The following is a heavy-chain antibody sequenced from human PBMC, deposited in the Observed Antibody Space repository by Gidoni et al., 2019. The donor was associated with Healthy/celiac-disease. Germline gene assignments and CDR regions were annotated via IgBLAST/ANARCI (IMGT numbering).Heavy chain of an antibody. Sequence: EVQLVESGGGLVQPGRSLRLSCAASGFTFDDYAMHWVRQAPGKGLEWVSGISWNSGSIGYADSVKGRFTISRDNAKNSLYLQMNSLRAEDTALYYCAKLLVGATGRAFDIWGQGTMVTVSS. CDR3: AKLLVGATGRAFDI. CDR1: GFTFDDYA. J-gene: IGHJ3*02. V-gene: IGHV3-9*01. CDR2: ISWNSGSI. D-gene: IGHD1-26*01.